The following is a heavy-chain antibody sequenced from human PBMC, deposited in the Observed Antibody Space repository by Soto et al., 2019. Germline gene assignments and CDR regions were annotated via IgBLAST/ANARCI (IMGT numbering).Heavy chain of an antibody. Sequence: PGGSLRLSCAASGFTFSSYAMSWVRQAPGKGLEWVSAISGSGGSTYYADSVKGRFTISRDNSKNMLYLQMDSLRAEDTALYYCVRERAPFDAFDIWGQGTMVTVSS. V-gene: IGHV3-23*01. CDR3: VRERAPFDAFDI. CDR2: ISGSGGST. CDR1: GFTFSSYA. J-gene: IGHJ3*02.